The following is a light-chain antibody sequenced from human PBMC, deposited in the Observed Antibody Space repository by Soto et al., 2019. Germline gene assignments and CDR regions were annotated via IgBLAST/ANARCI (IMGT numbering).Light chain of an antibody. Sequence: EILMTQSPATLSVSPGERATLSCRASQSVSSSYLAWYQQKPGQAPRLLIYGASTRATGIPARFSGSGSGTEFTPTISSLQSEDFAVYYCQQYNNWPPITFGQGTRLEVK. CDR3: QQYNNWPPIT. J-gene: IGKJ5*01. CDR1: QSVSSSY. V-gene: IGKV3-15*01. CDR2: GAS.